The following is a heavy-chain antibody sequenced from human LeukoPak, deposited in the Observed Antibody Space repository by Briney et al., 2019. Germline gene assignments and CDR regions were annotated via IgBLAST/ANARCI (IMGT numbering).Heavy chain of an antibody. Sequence: PGGSLRLSCAASGFTFSSYTMAWVRQAPGKGLEWVSSFSDNGVGTHYADSVKGRFTISRDNSKNTLYLQMNSLRAEDTAVHYCASARSRYSSGWYLPWGYWGQGTLVTVSS. CDR3: ASARSRYSSGWYLPWGY. CDR2: FSDNGVGT. J-gene: IGHJ4*02. D-gene: IGHD6-19*01. CDR1: GFTFSSYT. V-gene: IGHV3-23*01.